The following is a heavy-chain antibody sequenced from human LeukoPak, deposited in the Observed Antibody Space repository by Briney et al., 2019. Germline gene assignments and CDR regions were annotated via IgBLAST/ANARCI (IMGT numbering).Heavy chain of an antibody. CDR3: ARQARNYYYYMDV. CDR2: IYTSGST. V-gene: IGHV4-61*02. J-gene: IGHJ6*03. CDR1: GGSISSGSYY. Sequence: SETLSLTCTVSGGSISSGSYYWSWIRQPAGKGLEWIGRIYTSGSTNYNPSLKSRVTILLDTSKNHFSVRLSSVTAADTAVYYCARQARNYYYYMDVWGKGTTVTVSS. D-gene: IGHD5-12*01.